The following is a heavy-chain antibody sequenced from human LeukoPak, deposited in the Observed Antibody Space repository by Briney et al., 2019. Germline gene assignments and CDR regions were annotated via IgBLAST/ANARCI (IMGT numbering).Heavy chain of an antibody. D-gene: IGHD5-12*01. CDR3: AGDAENGYSGYDW. CDR2: IYSGGST. Sequence: PGGSLRLSCAASGFTVSSNYMSWVRQAPGKGLEWVSVIYSGGSTYYADSVKGRFTISRDNSKNTLYPQMNSLRAEDTAVYYCAGDAENGYSGYDWWGQGTLVTVSS. CDR1: GFTVSSNY. J-gene: IGHJ4*02. V-gene: IGHV3-66*02.